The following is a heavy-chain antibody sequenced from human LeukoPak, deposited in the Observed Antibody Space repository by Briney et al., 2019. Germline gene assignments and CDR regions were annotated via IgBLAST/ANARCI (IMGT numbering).Heavy chain of an antibody. CDR3: ARAHADTAMASLGSIKYYFDY. Sequence: SETLSLTCTVSGGSISSYYWSWIRQPAGKGLEWIGRIYTSGSTNYNPSLKSRVTISVDTSKNQFSLKLSSVTAADTAVYYCARAHADTAMASLGSIKYYFDYWGQGTLVTVSS. V-gene: IGHV4-4*07. D-gene: IGHD5-18*01. J-gene: IGHJ4*02. CDR2: IYTSGST. CDR1: GGSISSYY.